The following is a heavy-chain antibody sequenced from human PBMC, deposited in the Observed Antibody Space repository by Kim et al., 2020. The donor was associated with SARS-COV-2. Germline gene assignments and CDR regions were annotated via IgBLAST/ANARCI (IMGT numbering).Heavy chain of an antibody. Sequence: KFQGRVTITADESTSTAYMELSSLRSEDTAVYYCARSRHCGGDCYYDFDYWGQGTLVTVSS. V-gene: IGHV1-69*01. J-gene: IGHJ4*02. CDR3: ARSRHCGGDCYYDFDY. D-gene: IGHD2-21*02.